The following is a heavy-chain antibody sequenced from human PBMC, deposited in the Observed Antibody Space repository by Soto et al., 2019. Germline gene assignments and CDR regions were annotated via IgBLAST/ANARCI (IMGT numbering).Heavy chain of an antibody. D-gene: IGHD2-8*02. V-gene: IGHV2-5*02. J-gene: IGHJ4*02. Sequence: TRGPPDQTLTLTCTLSGFSLSTRGVGVGWIRQPPGKALEWLALIYWDDDKRYSPSLKSRLTITKDNSKNQVVLTMTNMDPVDTATDYCASGGRSVLSADWGQVTLVAVPQ. CDR2: IYWDDDK. CDR1: GFSLSTRGVG. CDR3: ASGGRSVLSAD.